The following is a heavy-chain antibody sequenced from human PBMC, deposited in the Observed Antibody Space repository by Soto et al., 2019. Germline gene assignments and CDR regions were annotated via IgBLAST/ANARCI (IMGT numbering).Heavy chain of an antibody. CDR2: INPDSGDT. D-gene: IGHD2-15*01. V-gene: IGHV1-2*02. J-gene: IGHJ5*02. CDR3: ARGGGYDR. Sequence: ASVKVSCKASGYTFTSYAMHWVRQAPGQRLEWMGWINPDSGDTNYAQKFQGRVTVTRDTSFSAVYMELRRLRSDDTAVYYCARGGGYDRWGQGTLVTVSS. CDR1: GYTFTSYA.